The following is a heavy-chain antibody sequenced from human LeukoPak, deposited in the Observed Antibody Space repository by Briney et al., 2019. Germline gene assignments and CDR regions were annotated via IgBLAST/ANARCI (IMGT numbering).Heavy chain of an antibody. J-gene: IGHJ4*02. CDR2: VSPPGGGT. Sequence: PGGSLRLSCAASGFTSSNHGMNWVRQAPGKGLEWLSGVSPPGGGTYYADSVKGRFTISRDDSRNTLSLQMNSLRVEDTAVYHCARDLAWGAFDYWGQGTLVTVSS. D-gene: IGHD7-27*01. CDR3: ARDLAWGAFDY. V-gene: IGHV3-23*01. CDR1: GFTSSNHG.